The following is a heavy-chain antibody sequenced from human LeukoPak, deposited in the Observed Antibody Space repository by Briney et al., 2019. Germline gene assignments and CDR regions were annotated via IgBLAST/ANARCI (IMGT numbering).Heavy chain of an antibody. CDR1: GFTFSSYA. D-gene: IGHD3-16*01. CDR2: IKQDGSEK. J-gene: IGHJ5*02. CDR3: AKDAQPRSRWFDP. Sequence: GGSLRLSCAASGFTFSSYAMHWVRQAPGKGLEWVANIKQDGSEKYYVDSVKGRFTISRDNAKNSLYLQMNTLRAEDTAMYYCAKDAQPRSRWFDPWGQGTLVTVSS. V-gene: IGHV3-7*03.